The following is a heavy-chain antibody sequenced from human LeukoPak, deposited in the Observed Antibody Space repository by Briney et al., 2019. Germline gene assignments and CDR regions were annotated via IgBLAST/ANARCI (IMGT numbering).Heavy chain of an antibody. CDR2: INQDGSEK. J-gene: IGHJ6*03. CDR1: GLTFSSYW. D-gene: IGHD5-18*01. Sequence: GGPLRLSCAASGLTFSSYWMSWVRQAPGKGLEWVGNINQDGSEKYYVDSVKGRFTISRDNAKKSLYLQMNSLRAEDTALYYCASCGYRYGQYYYYMDAWGKGTTVTVSS. V-gene: IGHV3-7*01. CDR3: ASCGYRYGQYYYYMDA.